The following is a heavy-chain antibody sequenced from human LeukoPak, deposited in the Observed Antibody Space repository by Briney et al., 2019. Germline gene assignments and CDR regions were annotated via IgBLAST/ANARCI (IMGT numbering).Heavy chain of an antibody. CDR1: GFTFSSNA. CDR3: AKREGAGGPGYFDS. V-gene: IGHV3-23*01. D-gene: IGHD6-13*01. Sequence: PGGSLRLSCAASGFTFSSNAMSWVRQAPGKGLEWVAAVSGSGGSTYYADSVKARFAISRDNSKNTMHLQMNSLRAEDTAVYYCAKREGAGGPGYFDSWGQGTPVTVSS. CDR2: VSGSGGST. J-gene: IGHJ4*02.